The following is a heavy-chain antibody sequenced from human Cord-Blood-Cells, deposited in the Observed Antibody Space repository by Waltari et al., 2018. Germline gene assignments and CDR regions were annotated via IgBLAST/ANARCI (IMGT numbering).Heavy chain of an antibody. CDR3: ASQGNAFDI. Sequence: QVQLVQSGAEVKKPGSSVKVSCKASGGTFISCHISWVRQAPGQGLEWMGRINPILGIANYAQKFQGRVTITADKSTSTAYMELSSLRSEDTAVYYCASQGNAFDIWGQGTMVTVSS. V-gene: IGHV1-69*02. CDR1: GGTFISCH. J-gene: IGHJ3*02. CDR2: INPILGIA.